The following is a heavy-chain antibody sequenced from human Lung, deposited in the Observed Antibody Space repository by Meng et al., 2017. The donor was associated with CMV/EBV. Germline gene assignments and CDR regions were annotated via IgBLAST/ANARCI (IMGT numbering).Heavy chain of an antibody. CDR2: LYYSGDT. V-gene: IGHV4-61*01. J-gene: IGHJ5*02. CDR3: ARLLRGYDSVGWFDP. CDR1: GDSVSSGPYY. D-gene: IGHD3-3*01. Sequence: SCTVSGDSVSSGPYYWSWIRQPPGKGLEWIGYLYYSGDTNYNPSLKSRVTMSVDTSKNQFSLKLRSVTAADTAVYYCARLLRGYDSVGWFDPWCQGTLVTVSS.